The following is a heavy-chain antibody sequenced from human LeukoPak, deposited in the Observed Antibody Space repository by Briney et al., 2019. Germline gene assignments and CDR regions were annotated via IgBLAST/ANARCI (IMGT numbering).Heavy chain of an antibody. CDR3: AREGRGYCSGGSCYLSWFDP. J-gene: IGHJ5*02. CDR2: INPNSGGT. CDR1: GYTFTGYY. V-gene: IGHV1-2*02. D-gene: IGHD2-15*01. Sequence: ASVKVSCKASGYTFTGYYMHWVRQAPGQGLEWMGWINPNSGGTNYAQKFQGRVTMTRDTSISTAYMELSRLRSDDTAVYYCAREGRGYCSGGSCYLSWFDPWGQGTLVTVSS.